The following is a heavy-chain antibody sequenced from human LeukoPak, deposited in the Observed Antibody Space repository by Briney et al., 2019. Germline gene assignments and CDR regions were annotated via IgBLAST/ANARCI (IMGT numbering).Heavy chain of an antibody. CDR1: GFTFSSYG. J-gene: IGHJ4*02. CDR3: AKVTISYYYDSSGYFY. Sequence: GGSLRLSCAASGFTFSSYGMSWVRQAPGKGLEWVSAISGSGGSTYYADSVKGRFTISRDNSKNTLYLQMNSLRAEDTAVYYCAKVTISYYYDSSGYFYWGQGTLVTVSS. V-gene: IGHV3-23*01. D-gene: IGHD3-22*01. CDR2: ISGSGGST.